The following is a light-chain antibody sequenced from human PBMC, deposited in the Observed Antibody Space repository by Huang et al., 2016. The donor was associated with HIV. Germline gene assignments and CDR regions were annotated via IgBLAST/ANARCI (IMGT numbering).Light chain of an antibody. CDR1: DIVRGRS. CDR2: GAS. V-gene: IGKV3-20*01. Sequence: EMILTQSPGTLSLSPGETATLSCRADDIVRGRSLAWYQQKAGQPPRLVIFGASSRASGIPDRFSGSGSGSDFTLTISALEPEDFAVYYCQVFERHTFGRGTRL. J-gene: IGKJ2*01. CDR3: QVFERHT.